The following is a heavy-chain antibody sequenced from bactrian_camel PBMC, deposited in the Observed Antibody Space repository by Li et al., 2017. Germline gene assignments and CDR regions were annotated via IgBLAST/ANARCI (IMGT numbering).Heavy chain of an antibody. J-gene: IGHJ6*01. Sequence: HVQLVESGGGSVQAGQSMRLSCAVSGYTNSYYCMAWFRQGPGKRREGVATLGNDGSIDYANSVKGRLTISRDNGRNTLYLQMNALKPEDTASYYCAFGSRPGWCSLRLRGADFGHWGQGTQVTVS. V-gene: IGHV3S6*01. D-gene: IGHD3*01. CDR2: LGNDGSI. CDR1: GYTNSYYC. CDR3: AFGSRPGWCSLRLRGADFGH.